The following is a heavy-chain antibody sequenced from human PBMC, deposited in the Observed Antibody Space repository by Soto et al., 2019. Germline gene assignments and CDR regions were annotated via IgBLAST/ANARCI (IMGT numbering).Heavy chain of an antibody. CDR2: ISGSGGST. J-gene: IGHJ4*02. V-gene: IGHV3-23*01. CDR1: GFTFSSYA. CDR3: AKDLPGSYYDSSGYPDY. D-gene: IGHD3-22*01. Sequence: GGSLRLSCAASGFTFSSYAMSWVRQAPGKGLEWVSAISGSGGSTYYADSVKGRFTISRDNSKNTLYLQMNSPRAEDTAVYYCAKDLPGSYYDSSGYPDYWGQGTLVTVSS.